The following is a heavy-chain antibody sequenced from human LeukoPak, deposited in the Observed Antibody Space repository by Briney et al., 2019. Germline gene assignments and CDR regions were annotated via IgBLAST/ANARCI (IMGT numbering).Heavy chain of an antibody. Sequence: SETLSLTCTVSGGSISSSSYYWGWIRQPPGKGLEWIGSIYYSGSTYYNPSLKSRVTISVDTSKNQFSLKLSSVTAADTAVYYCARIGYCSGGSCYSAFDIWGQGTMVTVS. J-gene: IGHJ3*02. CDR2: IYYSGST. V-gene: IGHV4-39*07. D-gene: IGHD2-15*01. CDR1: GGSISSSSYY. CDR3: ARIGYCSGGSCYSAFDI.